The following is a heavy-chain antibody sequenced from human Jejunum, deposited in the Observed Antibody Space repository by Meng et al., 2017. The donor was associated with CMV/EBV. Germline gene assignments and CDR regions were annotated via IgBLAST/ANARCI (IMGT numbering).Heavy chain of an antibody. J-gene: IGHJ5*02. CDR3: VQGGYCSSTTCYNLGWFAP. CDR2: IRYDGGNT. D-gene: IGHD2-2*03. CDR1: FG. V-gene: IGHV3-30*02. Sequence: FGMHWVRQAPGKGLEWVAFIRYDGGNTYYTDSVKGRFTISRDNSKNTLYLQLNSLRAEDTAVYHCVQGGYCSSTTCYNLGWFAPWGQGTRVTVSS.